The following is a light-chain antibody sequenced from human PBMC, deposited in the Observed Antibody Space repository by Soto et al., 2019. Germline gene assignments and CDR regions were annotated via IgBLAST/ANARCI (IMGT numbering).Light chain of an antibody. Sequence: DIQMTQSPSTLSASVGDRVIITCRASQNVGKYLAWYQQRPGKAPKGLISKASSLQSGAPSRFSGSGSGTEFTLTISSLQPEDFGTYYCQQYYSSPWTFGRGTKV. CDR3: QQYYSSPWT. J-gene: IGKJ1*01. V-gene: IGKV1-5*03. CDR2: KAS. CDR1: QNVGKY.